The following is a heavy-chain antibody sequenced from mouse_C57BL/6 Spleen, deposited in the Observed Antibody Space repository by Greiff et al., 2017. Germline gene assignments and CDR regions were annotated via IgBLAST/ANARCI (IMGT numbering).Heavy chain of an antibody. D-gene: IGHD2-1*01. CDR2: IWRGGST. CDR3: AKAYGNYFAMDY. Sequence: VQGVESGPGLVQPSQSLSITCTVSGFSLTSYGVHWVRQSPGKGLEWLGVIWRGGSTDYNAAFMSRLSITKDNSKSQVFFKMNSLQADDTAIYYCAKAYGNYFAMDYWGQGTSVTVSS. CDR1: GFSLTSYG. V-gene: IGHV2-5*01. J-gene: IGHJ4*01.